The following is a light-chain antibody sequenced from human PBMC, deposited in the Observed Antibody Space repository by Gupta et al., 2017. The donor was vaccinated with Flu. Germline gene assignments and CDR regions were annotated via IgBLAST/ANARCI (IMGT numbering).Light chain of an antibody. Sequence: EIVMTQSPATLSVSRGERATLSCRASQSVSSNLAWYQQKPGQAPRLLIYGASTRATGIPARFSGSGSGTEFTLTISSLQSEDFAVYYCQQYNNWPLFTFGPGTKVDIK. CDR3: QQYNNWPLFT. V-gene: IGKV3-15*01. CDR1: QSVSSN. J-gene: IGKJ3*01. CDR2: GAS.